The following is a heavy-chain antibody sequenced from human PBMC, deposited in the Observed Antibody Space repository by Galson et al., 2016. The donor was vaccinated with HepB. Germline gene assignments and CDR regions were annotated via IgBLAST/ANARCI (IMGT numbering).Heavy chain of an antibody. Sequence: SLRLSCEASGFRFSDYNMNWVRQAPGRGLEWVAYINPSSGTIYYADSVKGRFTISRDNSNNSLSLKMNSLRAEDTAFYYCARPYTNYFGSGCYFDVLHYGMDVWGQGTTVTVSS. CDR3: ARPYTNYFGSGCYFDVLHYGMDV. D-gene: IGHD3-10*01. V-gene: IGHV3-48*01. CDR2: INPSSGTI. J-gene: IGHJ6*02. CDR1: GFRFSDYN.